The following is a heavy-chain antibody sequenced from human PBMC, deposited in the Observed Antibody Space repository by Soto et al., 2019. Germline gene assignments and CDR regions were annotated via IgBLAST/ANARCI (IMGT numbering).Heavy chain of an antibody. CDR1: GGSFSGYY. V-gene: IGHV4-34*01. CDR2: INHSGST. Sequence: ETLSLTCAVYGGSFSGYYWSWIRQPPGKGLEWIGEINHSGSTRYNPSLKSRVTISVDTSKNQFSLKLSSVTAADTAVYYCARRIQLWFRASYHYGMDVWGQGTTVT. CDR3: ARRIQLWFRASYHYGMDV. J-gene: IGHJ6*02. D-gene: IGHD5-18*01.